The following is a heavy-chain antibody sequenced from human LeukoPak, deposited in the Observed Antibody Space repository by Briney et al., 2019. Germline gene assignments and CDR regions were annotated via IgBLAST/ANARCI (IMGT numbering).Heavy chain of an antibody. CDR2: IKTDGSEK. V-gene: IGHV3-7*01. J-gene: IGHJ4*02. CDR3: AREGCYGSGSYSGDY. CDR1: GFTFSSYW. Sequence: GGSLRLSCAASGFTFSSYWMSWVRQAPGKGLEWVANIKTDGSEKYYVDSVKGRFTISRDNAKNSLYLQMNSLRAEDTAVYSCAREGCYGSGSYSGDYWGQGTLVTVSS. D-gene: IGHD3-10*01.